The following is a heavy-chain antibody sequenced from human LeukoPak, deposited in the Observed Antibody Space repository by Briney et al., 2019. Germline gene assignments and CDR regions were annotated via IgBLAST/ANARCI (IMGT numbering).Heavy chain of an antibody. V-gene: IGHV3-30-3*01. D-gene: IGHD6-6*01. J-gene: IGHJ4*02. CDR3: ARDPSYSSSSEGYDY. CDR1: GFTFSNYA. Sequence: PGRSLRLSCAASGFTFSNYAMHWVRQAPGKGLEWVAIISYDGNNKYHADSVKGRFTISRDNSKNTLYLQMNSLRAEDTAVYYCARDPSYSSSSEGYDYWGQGTLVTVSS. CDR2: ISYDGNNK.